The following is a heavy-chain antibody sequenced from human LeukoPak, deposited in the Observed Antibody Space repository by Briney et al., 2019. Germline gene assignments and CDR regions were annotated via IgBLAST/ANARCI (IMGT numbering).Heavy chain of an antibody. CDR2: ISYDGSNK. J-gene: IGHJ6*02. CDR1: GFTFSSYA. Sequence: GGSLRLSCAASGFTFSSYAMHWVRQAPGKGLEWVAVISYDGSNKYYADSVKGRFTISRDNSKNTLYLQMNSLRAEDTAVYYCARDRAGEQWLPAYYYGMDVWGQGTTVTVSS. D-gene: IGHD6-19*01. V-gene: IGHV3-30-3*01. CDR3: ARDRAGEQWLPAYYYGMDV.